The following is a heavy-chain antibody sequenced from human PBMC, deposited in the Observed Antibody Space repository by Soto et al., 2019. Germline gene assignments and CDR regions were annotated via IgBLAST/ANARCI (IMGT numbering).Heavy chain of an antibody. Sequence: GGSLRLSCAASVFTFSNAWMSWVRQAPGKGLEWVGRIKSKTDGGTTDYAAPVKGRFTISRDDSKNTLYLQMNSLKTEDTAVYYCTTDHSYYGSGVYFDYWGQGTLVTVSS. D-gene: IGHD3-10*01. CDR3: TTDHSYYGSGVYFDY. V-gene: IGHV3-15*01. J-gene: IGHJ4*02. CDR2: IKSKTDGGTT. CDR1: VFTFSNAW.